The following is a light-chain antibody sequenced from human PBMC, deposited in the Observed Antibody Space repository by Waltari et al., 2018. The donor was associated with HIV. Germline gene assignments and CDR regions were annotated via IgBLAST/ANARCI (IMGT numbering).Light chain of an antibody. CDR3: SSYTSGTTWV. V-gene: IGLV2-14*01. CDR1: SSDIGGYNY. Sequence: QSALTQPASVSGSPGQSITISCPGTSSDIGGYNYVSWHQHHPGRAPKLLIFEVSNRPSGVSNRFSGSKSGNTASLIISGLLAEDDADYYCSSYTSGTTWVFGGGTKLTVL. J-gene: IGLJ3*02. CDR2: EVS.